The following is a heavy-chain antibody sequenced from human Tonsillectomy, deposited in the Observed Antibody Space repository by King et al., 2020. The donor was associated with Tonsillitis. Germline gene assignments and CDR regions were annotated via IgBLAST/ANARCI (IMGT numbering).Heavy chain of an antibody. CDR1: GGSISSSSYY. CDR3: ASLNLPPYCSSTSCYLDWFDP. V-gene: IGHV4-39*07. D-gene: IGHD2-2*01. J-gene: IGHJ5*02. CDR2: IYYSGST. Sequence: QLQESGPGLVKPSETLSLTCTVSGGSISSSSYYWGWIRQPPGKGLEWIGSIYYSGSTYYNPSLKSRVTISVDTSKNKFSLKLSSVTAADTAVYYCASLNLPPYCSSTSCYLDWFDPWGQGTLVTVSS.